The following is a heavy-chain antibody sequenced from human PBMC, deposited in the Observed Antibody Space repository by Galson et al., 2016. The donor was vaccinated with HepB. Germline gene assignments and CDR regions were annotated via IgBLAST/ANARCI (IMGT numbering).Heavy chain of an antibody. Sequence: SLRLSCAASGFTFSNAWMNCARQAPGKGLERVGRIKNKLHGGTTDYAAPVKGRFTISRDDSKNTLYLQMNSLKTEDTAVYYCTTGFDGFQNWGQGTLVTVSS. CDR2: IKNKLHGGTT. V-gene: IGHV3-15*07. J-gene: IGHJ1*01. CDR1: GFTFSNAW. CDR3: TTGFDGFQN.